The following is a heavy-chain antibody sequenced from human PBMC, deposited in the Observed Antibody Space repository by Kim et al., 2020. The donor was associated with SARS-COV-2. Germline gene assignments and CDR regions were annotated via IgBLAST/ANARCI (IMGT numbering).Heavy chain of an antibody. J-gene: IGHJ6*02. CDR3: ARDNARVISGDGMDV. CDR2: ISSSSSYI. Sequence: GGSLRLSCAASGFTFSSYSMNWVRQAPGKGLEWVSSISSSSSYIYYADSVKGRFTISRDNAKNSLYLQMNSLRAEDTAVYYCARDNARVISGDGMDVWGQGTTVTVSS. V-gene: IGHV3-21*01. D-gene: IGHD1-26*01. CDR1: GFTFSSYS.